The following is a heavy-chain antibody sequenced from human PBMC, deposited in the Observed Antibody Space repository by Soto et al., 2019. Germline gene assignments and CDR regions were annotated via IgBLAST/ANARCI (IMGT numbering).Heavy chain of an antibody. D-gene: IGHD2-15*01. V-gene: IGHV3-48*02. CDR2: ISGSSQTI. Sequence: LRLSCAASGFIFNTYSMNWVRQAPGKGLEWVSYISGSSQTIFYADSVRGRLTISRDNANNSTYLQMVSLRDEDTAVYYCARTLSWRRGPFDSWGQGTLVTVSS. CDR3: ARTLSWRRGPFDS. J-gene: IGHJ4*02. CDR1: GFIFNTYS.